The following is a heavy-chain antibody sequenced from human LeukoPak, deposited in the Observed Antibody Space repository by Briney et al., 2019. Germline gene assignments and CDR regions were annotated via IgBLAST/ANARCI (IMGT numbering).Heavy chain of an antibody. Sequence: WGSLRLSCAASGFTFSNAWMNWVRQAPGKGLEWVGRIKSKTDGGTTDYAAPVKGRFTISRDDSKNTLYLQMNSLKTEDTAVYYCSTTYYYDSSEGYWGQGTLVTVSS. CDR3: STTYYYDSSEGY. CDR2: IKSKTDGGTT. CDR1: GFTFSNAW. D-gene: IGHD3-22*01. J-gene: IGHJ4*02. V-gene: IGHV3-15*07.